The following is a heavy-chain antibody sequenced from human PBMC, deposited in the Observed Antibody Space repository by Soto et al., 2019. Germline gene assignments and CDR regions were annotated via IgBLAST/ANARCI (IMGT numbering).Heavy chain of an antibody. D-gene: IGHD3-3*01. CDR2: ISGSGGST. Sequence: PGGSLRLSCAASGFTFSSYAMSWVRQAPGKGLEWVSAISGSGGSTYYADSVKGRFTISRDNSKNTLYLQMNSLRAEDTAVYFCASGEDFGVAHDLWGQGTLVTVSS. J-gene: IGHJ5*02. CDR1: GFTFSSYA. V-gene: IGHV3-23*01. CDR3: ASGEDFGVAHDL.